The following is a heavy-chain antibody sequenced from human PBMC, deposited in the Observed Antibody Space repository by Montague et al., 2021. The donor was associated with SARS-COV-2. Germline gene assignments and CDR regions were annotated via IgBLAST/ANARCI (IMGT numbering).Heavy chain of an antibody. V-gene: IGHV6-1*01. D-gene: IGHD2-21*02. Sequence: CAISGDSVSSNIAIWNWIRQSPSGGLEWLGRTYYRSKWYNDYAVSVKSRVIINPDTSNNRISLQLNSVTPEDTAVYYCARAYCGGDCYFYWYFDLWGRGALVTVSS. CDR2: TYYRSKWYN. CDR1: GDSVSSNIAI. J-gene: IGHJ2*01. CDR3: ARAYCGGDCYFYWYFDL.